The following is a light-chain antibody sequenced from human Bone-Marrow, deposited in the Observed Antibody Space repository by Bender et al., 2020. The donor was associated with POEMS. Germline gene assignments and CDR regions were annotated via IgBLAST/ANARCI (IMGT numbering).Light chain of an antibody. J-gene: IGLJ3*02. CDR3: QTWGTAIVV. Sequence: QLVLTQSPSASASLGASVKLTCTLSSGHSSNVIAWLQQQPKKGPRFLMRLRSDGSHSRGDGIPARFSGSSSGTERSLIISSLQSDDEADYYCQTWGTAIVVFGGGTKLTVL. V-gene: IGLV4-69*01. CDR1: SGHSSNV. CDR2: LRSDGSH.